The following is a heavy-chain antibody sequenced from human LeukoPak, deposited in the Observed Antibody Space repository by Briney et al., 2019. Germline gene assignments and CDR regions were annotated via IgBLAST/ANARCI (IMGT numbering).Heavy chain of an antibody. Sequence: GASVKVSCKASGYTFTGYYMHWVRQAPGQGLEWMGWINPNSGGTNYAQKFQGRVTMTRDTSISTAYMELRSLRSDDTAVYYCARGGYFYWLVNNNWFDPWGQGTLVTVSS. CDR1: GYTFTGYY. CDR3: ARGGYFYWLVNNNWFDP. V-gene: IGHV1-2*02. D-gene: IGHD3-9*01. CDR2: INPNSGGT. J-gene: IGHJ5*02.